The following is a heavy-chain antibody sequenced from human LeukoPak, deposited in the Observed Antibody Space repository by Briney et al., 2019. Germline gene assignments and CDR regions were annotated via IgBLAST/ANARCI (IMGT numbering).Heavy chain of an antibody. CDR1: GFTFSSYS. CDR2: ISSSSSYI. CDR3: ASTVAGIAFDI. D-gene: IGHD6-19*01. V-gene: IGHV3-21*01. J-gene: IGHJ3*02. Sequence: GGSLRLSCAASGFTFSSYSMNWVRQAPGKGLEWVSSISSSSSYIYYADSVKGRFTISRDNAKNSLYLQMNSLRAEDTAAYYCASTVAGIAFDIWGQGTMVTVSS.